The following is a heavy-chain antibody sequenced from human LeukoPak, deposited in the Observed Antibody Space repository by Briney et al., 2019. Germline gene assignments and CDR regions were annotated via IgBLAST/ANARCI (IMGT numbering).Heavy chain of an antibody. Sequence: ASVKVSCKASGYTFTSYGISWVRQAPGQGLEWMGWISTYNGHTNYARKVQGRVTMTTDTSTSTAYMELSSLRSEDTAVYYCARGSEYYYDSSGYTLILWGQGTLVTVSS. V-gene: IGHV1-18*01. CDR1: GYTFTSYG. CDR2: ISTYNGHT. D-gene: IGHD3-22*01. J-gene: IGHJ4*02. CDR3: ARGSEYYYDSSGYTLIL.